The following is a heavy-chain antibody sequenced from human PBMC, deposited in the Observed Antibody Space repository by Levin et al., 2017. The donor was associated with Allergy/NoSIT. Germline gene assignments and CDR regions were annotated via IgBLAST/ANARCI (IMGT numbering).Heavy chain of an antibody. Sequence: ASVKVSCAASGFIFSSYWMHWVRQAPGKGLVWVSRINSDGSSTSYADSVKGRFTISRDNAKNTLYLQMNSLRAEDTAVYYCARGTLYGDYALDYWGQGTLVTVSS. D-gene: IGHD4-17*01. V-gene: IGHV3-74*01. CDR1: GFIFSSYW. J-gene: IGHJ4*02. CDR3: ARGTLYGDYALDY. CDR2: INSDGSST.